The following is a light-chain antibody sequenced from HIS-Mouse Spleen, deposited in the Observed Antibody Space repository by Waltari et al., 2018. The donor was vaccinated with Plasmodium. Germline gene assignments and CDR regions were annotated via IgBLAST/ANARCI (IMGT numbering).Light chain of an antibody. J-gene: IGKJ1*01. CDR2: AAS. V-gene: IGKV1-27*01. CDR1: QVISNY. Sequence: DIQMTQSPSSLSASVGDRVTITCRASQVISNYLAWYQQKPGKVPKRLIYAASTLQSGVPSRFSGSGSGTDFTLTISSLQPEDVATYYCQKYNSAPWTFGQGTKVEIK. CDR3: QKYNSAPWT.